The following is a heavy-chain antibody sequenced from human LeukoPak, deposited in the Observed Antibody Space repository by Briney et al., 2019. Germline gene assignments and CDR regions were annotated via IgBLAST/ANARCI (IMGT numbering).Heavy chain of an antibody. J-gene: IGHJ5*02. D-gene: IGHD3-22*01. CDR2: IYYSGST. Sequence: SETLSLTCTVSGGSISSYYWSWIRQPPGKGLEWIGYIYYSGSTNYNPSLKSRVTISVDTSKNQFSLKLSSVTAADTGVYYCAREGDYYDSSGYSYNWFDPWGQGTLVTVSS. CDR1: GGSISSYY. CDR3: AREGDYYDSSGYSYNWFDP. V-gene: IGHV4-59*01.